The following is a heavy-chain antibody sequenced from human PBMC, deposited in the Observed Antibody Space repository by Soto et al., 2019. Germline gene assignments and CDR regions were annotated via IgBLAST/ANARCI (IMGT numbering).Heavy chain of an antibody. V-gene: IGHV3-30*14. CDR2: ISYDGSNK. D-gene: IGHD6-13*01. CDR1: GFTFSSYA. Sequence: QVQLVESGGGVVQPGRSLRLSCAASGFTFSSYAMHWVRQAPGKGLEWVAVISYDGSNKYYADSVKGRFTISRDNSKNTLYLQMNSLRAEDTAVYYCARDLGGAAAGHYFDYWGQGTLVTVSS. CDR3: ARDLGGAAAGHYFDY. J-gene: IGHJ4*02.